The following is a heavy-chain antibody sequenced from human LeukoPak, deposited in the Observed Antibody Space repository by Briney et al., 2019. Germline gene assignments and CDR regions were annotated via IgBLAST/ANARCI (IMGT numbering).Heavy chain of an antibody. CDR1: GFTFSSYG. J-gene: IGHJ4*02. CDR3: ARDVYGDYDFDY. V-gene: IGHV3-30*02. Sequence: PGGSLRLSCAASGFTFSSYGMHWVRQAPGKGLEWVAFIRYDGSNKYYADSVKGRFTISRDNAKNSLYLQMNSLRAEDTAVYYCARDVYGDYDFDYWGQGTLVTVSS. D-gene: IGHD4-17*01. CDR2: IRYDGSNK.